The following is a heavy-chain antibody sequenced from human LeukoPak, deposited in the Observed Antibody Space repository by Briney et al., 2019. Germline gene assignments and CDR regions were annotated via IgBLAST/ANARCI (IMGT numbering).Heavy chain of an antibody. Sequence: GGSLRLSCVASGFTFDDYAMHWVRQAPGKGLEWVSGISWNSGSIGYADSVKGRFTISRDNAKNSLYLQMNSLRAEDTALYYCAKDRSDYQGDFDIWGQGTMVTVSS. J-gene: IGHJ3*02. CDR3: AKDRSDYQGDFDI. CDR2: ISWNSGSI. CDR1: GFTFDDYA. D-gene: IGHD2-2*01. V-gene: IGHV3-9*01.